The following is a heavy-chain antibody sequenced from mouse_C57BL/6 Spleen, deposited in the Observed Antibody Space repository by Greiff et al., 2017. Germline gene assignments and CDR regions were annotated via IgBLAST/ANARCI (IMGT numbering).Heavy chain of an antibody. V-gene: IGHV1-53*01. J-gene: IGHJ4*01. CDR2: INPSNGGT. Sequence: QVHVKQSGTELVKPGASVKLSCKASGYTFTSYWMHWVKQRPGQGLEWIGNINPSNGGTNYNEKFKSKATLTVDKSSSTAYMQLSSLTSEDSAVYYCAREGVAYAMDYWGQGTSVTVSS. CDR1: GYTFTSYW. CDR3: AREGVAYAMDY. D-gene: IGHD1-1*02.